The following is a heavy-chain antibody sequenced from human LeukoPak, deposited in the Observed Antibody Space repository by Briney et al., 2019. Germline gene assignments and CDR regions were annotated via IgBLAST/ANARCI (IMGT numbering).Heavy chain of an antibody. CDR1: GGSISSSSYY. CDR3: ARSSSWDSYGMDV. Sequence: SETLSLTCTVSGGSISSSSYYWGWIRQPPGRGLEWIGSIYYSGSTYYNPSLKSRLTISVDTSKNQFSLKLSSVTAADTAVYYCARSSSWDSYGMDVWGQGTTVTVSS. J-gene: IGHJ6*02. D-gene: IGHD6-13*01. CDR2: IYYSGST. V-gene: IGHV4-39*01.